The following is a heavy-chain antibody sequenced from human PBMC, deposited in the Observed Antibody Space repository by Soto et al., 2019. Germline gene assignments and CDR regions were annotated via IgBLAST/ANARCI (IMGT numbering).Heavy chain of an antibody. Sequence: QVQLVQSGAEVKKPGSSVKVSCKASGGTFSSYAISWVRQAPGQGLEWMGGIIPIFGTANYAQKFQGRVTITADESTSTAYMELSSLRSEDTAVYYCARGDIVVVVAATPYYCYYGMDVWGQGTTVTVSS. J-gene: IGHJ6*02. V-gene: IGHV1-69*01. CDR2: IIPIFGTA. D-gene: IGHD2-15*01. CDR1: GGTFSSYA. CDR3: ARGDIVVVVAATPYYCYYGMDV.